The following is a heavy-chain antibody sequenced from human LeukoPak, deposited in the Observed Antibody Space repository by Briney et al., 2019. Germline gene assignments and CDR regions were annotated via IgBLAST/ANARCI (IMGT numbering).Heavy chain of an antibody. CDR3: ARGSYYALFDY. D-gene: IGHD3-10*01. V-gene: IGHV4-4*02. CDR2: IYHSGST. Sequence: SETLSLTCAVSGGSISSSNWWSWVRQPPGKGLEWIGEIYHSGSTNYNPSLKSRVTISVDTSKNQFSLKLSSVTAADTAVYYCARGSYYALFDYWGQGTLVTVSS. J-gene: IGHJ4*02. CDR1: GGSISSSNW.